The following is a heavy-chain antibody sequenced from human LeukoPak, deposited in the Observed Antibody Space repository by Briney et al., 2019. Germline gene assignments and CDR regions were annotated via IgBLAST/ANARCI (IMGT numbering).Heavy chain of an antibody. CDR3: ARGSSGWLFDY. D-gene: IGHD6-19*01. Sequence: ASVTVSCKASGYTFTSYAMHWVRQAPGQRLEWMGWINAGNGNTKYSQKFQGRVTITRDTSASTAYMELSSLRSEDTAAYYCARGSSGWLFDYWGQGTLVTVSS. CDR1: GYTFTSYA. V-gene: IGHV1-3*01. J-gene: IGHJ4*02. CDR2: INAGNGNT.